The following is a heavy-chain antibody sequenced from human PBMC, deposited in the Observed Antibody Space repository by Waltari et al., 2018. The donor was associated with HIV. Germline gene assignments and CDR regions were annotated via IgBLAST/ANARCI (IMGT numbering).Heavy chain of an antibody. CDR3: ARGGTFD. CDR1: GDSITTYF. CDR2: IYYSGNA. V-gene: IGHV4-59*01. J-gene: IGHJ3*02. Sequence: QVQLQESGPGLVKPSETLSLTCSVSGDSITTYFWNWIRQPPGKGLEWIGYIYYSGNANYNPSLKSRVSMSLDTSRNQFSLKLTSVTAADAAVYYCARGGTFD.